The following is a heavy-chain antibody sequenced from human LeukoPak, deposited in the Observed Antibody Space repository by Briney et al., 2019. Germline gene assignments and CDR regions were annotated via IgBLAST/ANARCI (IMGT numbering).Heavy chain of an antibody. CDR3: ARDGGLVPS. J-gene: IGHJ5*02. CDR2: VSSSSSYI. D-gene: IGHD6-19*01. V-gene: IGHV3-21*01. Sequence: GGSLRLSCAASGFTFSSYRMNWVRRAPGKGLEWVSSVSSSSSYIYYADSVKGRFTVSRDDAKNSLHLQMNSLRVEDTAVYYCARDGGLVPSWGQGTLVTVSS. CDR1: GFTFSSYR.